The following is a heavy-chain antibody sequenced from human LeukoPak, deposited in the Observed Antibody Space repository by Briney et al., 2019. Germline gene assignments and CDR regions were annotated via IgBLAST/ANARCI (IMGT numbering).Heavy chain of an antibody. J-gene: IGHJ3*02. Sequence: ASVKVSCKASGYTFTSYAMHWVRQAPGQRLEWMGWINTGNGNTMYSQNFQGRVTFTRDTSANTAYMELSSLTSEDTAVYYCAKEGAIVTLYAFDIWGQGTMVTVSS. V-gene: IGHV1-3*04. CDR3: AKEGAIVTLYAFDI. D-gene: IGHD3-22*01. CDR2: INTGNGNT. CDR1: GYTFTSYA.